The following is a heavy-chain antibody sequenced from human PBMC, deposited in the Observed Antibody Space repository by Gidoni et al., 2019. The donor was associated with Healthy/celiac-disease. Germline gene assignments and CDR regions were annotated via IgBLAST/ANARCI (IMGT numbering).Heavy chain of an antibody. V-gene: IGHV4-39*07. CDR3: ARVNTMVRGVSLYYYYGMDV. Sequence: QLQLQESGPGLVKPSETLSLPCTVSGGSISSSSYYWGWIRQPPGKGLEWIGSIYYSGSTYYNPSLKSRVTISVDTSKNQFSLKLSSVTAADTAVYYCARVNTMVRGVSLYYYYGMDVWGQGTTVTVSS. CDR1: GGSISSSSYY. J-gene: IGHJ6*02. CDR2: IYYSGST. D-gene: IGHD3-10*01.